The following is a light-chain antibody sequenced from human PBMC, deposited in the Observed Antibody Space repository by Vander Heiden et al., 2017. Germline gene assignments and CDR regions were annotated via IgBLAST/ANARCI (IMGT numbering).Light chain of an antibody. J-gene: IGLJ1*01. V-gene: IGLV2-14*01. Sequence: QSALTQPASVSGSPGQSITISCTGTSSDVGGYNYVSWYQQHPGKAPKLMIFEVSHRPSGVSHRFSGSKSGTTASLTIYGLQADDEADYYCSSYTSTSTPHFVFGTGTTVNVL. CDR1: SSDVGGYNY. CDR2: EVS. CDR3: SSYTSTSTPHFV.